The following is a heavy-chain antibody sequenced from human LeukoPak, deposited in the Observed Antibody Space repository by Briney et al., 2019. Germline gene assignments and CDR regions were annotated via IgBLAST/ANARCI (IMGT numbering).Heavy chain of an antibody. D-gene: IGHD5-18*01. CDR3: ARGSSTAMVRVDY. Sequence: ASVKVSCKASGYTFTGYYMHWVRQAPGQGPEWMGWINPNSGGTNYAQKFQGRVTMTRDTSISTAYMELSSLRFDDTAVYYCARGSSTAMVRVDYWGQGTLVTVSS. V-gene: IGHV1-2*02. CDR2: INPNSGGT. J-gene: IGHJ4*02. CDR1: GYTFTGYY.